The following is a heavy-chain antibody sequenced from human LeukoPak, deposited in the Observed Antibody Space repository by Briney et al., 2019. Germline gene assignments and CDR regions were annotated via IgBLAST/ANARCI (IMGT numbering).Heavy chain of an antibody. V-gene: IGHV4-59*08. Sequence: SETLSLTCTVSGGSISSYYWSWVRQPPGKGLEWIGYIYYSGSTNYNPSLKSRVTISVDTSKNQFSLKLSSVTAADTAVYYCARWGSNMAREKGDHWGQGTLVTVSS. CDR2: IYYSGST. CDR1: GGSISSYY. J-gene: IGHJ4*02. D-gene: IGHD3-10*01. CDR3: ARWGSNMAREKGDH.